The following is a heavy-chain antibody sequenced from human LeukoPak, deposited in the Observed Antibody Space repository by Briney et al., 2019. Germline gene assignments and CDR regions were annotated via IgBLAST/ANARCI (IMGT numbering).Heavy chain of an antibody. CDR3: ARVLDYGDYRPGWFDP. CDR1: GFNFSDYY. J-gene: IGHJ5*02. D-gene: IGHD4-17*01. V-gene: IGHV3-11*01. Sequence: PGGSLRLSCAVSGFNFSDYYMSWIRQAPGKGLEWVSYISSSDSTIYYADSVKGRFTISRDNAKKSLYLQMSSLRAEDTAVYYCARVLDYGDYRPGWFDPWGQGTLVTVSS. CDR2: ISSSDSTI.